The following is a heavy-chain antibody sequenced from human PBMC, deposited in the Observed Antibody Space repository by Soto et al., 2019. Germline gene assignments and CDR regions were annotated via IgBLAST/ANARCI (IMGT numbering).Heavy chain of an antibody. CDR3: ARTYYDSTGYRTRGWLDP. V-gene: IGHV4-38-2*01. D-gene: IGHD3-22*01. CDR2: INHSGVT. J-gene: IGHJ5*02. Sequence: PSETLSLTCAVSGYSIISGYYWGWIRQPPGKGLEWIGSINHSGVTYYNPSLKSRVTISVDTSKNQFSLKLSSVTAADTAVYYCARTYYDSTGYRTRGWLDPWGQGTLVTVYS. CDR1: GYSIISGYY.